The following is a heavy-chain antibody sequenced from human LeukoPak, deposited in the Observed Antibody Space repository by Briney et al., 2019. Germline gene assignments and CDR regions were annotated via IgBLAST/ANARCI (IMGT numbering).Heavy chain of an antibody. CDR3: ARRSGNSGGWNYY. Sequence: GGSLRLSSAASGFTLSSKYMSWVRGARGKGVGGVSVIYSGGSTYYPDSVKGRFTISRDNSKNTLCLQMNSLRGEDTAVYYCARRSGNSGGWNYYWGQGTLVTVPS. CDR2: IYSGGST. D-gene: IGHD4-23*01. V-gene: IGHV3-66*04. CDR1: GFTLSSKY. J-gene: IGHJ4*02.